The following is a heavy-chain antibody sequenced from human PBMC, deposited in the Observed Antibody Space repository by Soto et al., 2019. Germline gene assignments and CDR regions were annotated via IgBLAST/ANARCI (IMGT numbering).Heavy chain of an antibody. Sequence: GASVKVSCKASGYTFTSYYMHWVRQAPGQGLEWMGIINPSGGTTSYAQKFQGRVTMTRDTSTSTVYMELSSLRSEDTAVYYCARESIAAAGTSAYYYYYGMDVWGQGTTVTVS. V-gene: IGHV1-46*01. J-gene: IGHJ6*02. D-gene: IGHD6-13*01. CDR1: GYTFTSYY. CDR3: ARESIAAAGTSAYYYYYGMDV. CDR2: INPSGGTT.